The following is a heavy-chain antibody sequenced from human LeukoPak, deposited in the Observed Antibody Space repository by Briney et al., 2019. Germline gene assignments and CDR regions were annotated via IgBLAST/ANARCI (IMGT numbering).Heavy chain of an antibody. D-gene: IGHD3-3*01. CDR1: GGSFSGYY. V-gene: IGHV4-34*01. Sequence: PSETLSLTCAVYGGSFSGYYWSWIRQPPVKGLEWIGEINHSGSTNYNPSLKSRVTISVDTSKNQFSLKLSSVTAADTAVYYCARGGYYDFWSGYGTRPQYYFDYWGQGTLVTVSS. CDR3: ARGGYYDFWSGYGTRPQYYFDY. J-gene: IGHJ4*02. CDR2: INHSGST.